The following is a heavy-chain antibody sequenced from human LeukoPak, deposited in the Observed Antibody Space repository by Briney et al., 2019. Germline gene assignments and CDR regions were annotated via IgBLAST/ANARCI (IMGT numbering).Heavy chain of an antibody. CDR1: GFTFSSYG. CDR3: AKDQTLQYFDWWCMDV. V-gene: IGHV3-30*18. J-gene: IGHJ6*02. Sequence: GGSLILSCAASGFTFSSYGMHWVRQTPGKGLECVAVISYDGRHKYYADSVKGRFTISRDNYKHTLYLQMNSLRAEDTAVHYCAKDQTLQYFDWWCMDVWGQGTTDTVSS. D-gene: IGHD3-9*01. CDR2: ISYDGRHK.